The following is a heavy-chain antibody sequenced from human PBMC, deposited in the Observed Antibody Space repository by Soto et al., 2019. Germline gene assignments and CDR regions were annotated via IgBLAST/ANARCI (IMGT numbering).Heavy chain of an antibody. CDR3: ALLTYYYDSSGYYSSAEYFQH. V-gene: IGHV2-5*01. D-gene: IGHD3-22*01. J-gene: IGHJ1*01. CDR1: GFSLSTSGVG. Sequence: QITLKESGPTLVKPTQTLTLTCTFSGFSLSTSGVGVGWIRQPPGKALEWLALIYWYDDKRYSPSLKSRLTITKDTSKNQVVLTMTNMDPVDTATYYCALLTYYYDSSGYYSSAEYFQHWGQGTLVTVSS. CDR2: IYWYDDK.